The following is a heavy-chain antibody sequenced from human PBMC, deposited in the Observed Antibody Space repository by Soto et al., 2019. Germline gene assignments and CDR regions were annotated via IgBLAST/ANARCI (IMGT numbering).Heavy chain of an antibody. V-gene: IGHV3-33*01. J-gene: IGHJ4*02. CDR3: ATDCSGGSCYSK. Sequence: PGGSLRLSCAASGFSFSNYGRYWVRQAPGKGLEWVALIWYDGSKKYYADFVKGRFTISRDNSKNTLYLQMNSLRAEDTAVYYCATDCSGGSCYSKWGQGTLVTVYS. D-gene: IGHD2-15*01. CDR2: IWYDGSKK. CDR1: GFSFSNYG.